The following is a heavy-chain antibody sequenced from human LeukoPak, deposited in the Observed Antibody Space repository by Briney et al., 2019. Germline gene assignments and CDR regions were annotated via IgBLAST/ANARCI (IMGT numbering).Heavy chain of an antibody. J-gene: IGHJ3*02. V-gene: IGHV4-39*07. CDR2: IYYSGST. Sequence: SETLSLTCTVSGGSISSSSYYWGWIRQPPGKGLEWIGSIYYSGSTYYNPSLKSRVTISVDTSKNQFSLKLSSVTAADTAVYYFARDIRVTMVRGVMSGAFDIWCQGTMVTVSS. CDR3: ARDIRVTMVRGVMSGAFDI. CDR1: GGSISSSSYY. D-gene: IGHD3-10*01.